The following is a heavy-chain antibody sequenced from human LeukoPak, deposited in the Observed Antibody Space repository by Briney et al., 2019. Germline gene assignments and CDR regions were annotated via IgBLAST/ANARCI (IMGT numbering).Heavy chain of an antibody. CDR2: TYTGGNS. CDR3: ARGGRGSAAVVAPRSFNI. Sequence: GGSLRLSCAASGFTVSSIHMVWVRQAPGKGLEWVSVTYTGGNSYYADSVKGRFIISRDISKNTPYLQMNSLRAEDSALYYCARGGRGSAAVVAPRSFNIWGQGTMVTVSS. V-gene: IGHV3-53*01. CDR1: GFTVSSIH. J-gene: IGHJ3*02. D-gene: IGHD3-22*01.